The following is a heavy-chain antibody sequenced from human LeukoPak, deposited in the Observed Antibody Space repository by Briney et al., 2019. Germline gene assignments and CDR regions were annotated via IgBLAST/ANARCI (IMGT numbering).Heavy chain of an antibody. CDR2: IYYSGST. V-gene: IGHV4-30-4*08. Sequence: RTSETLSLTCTVSGGSISSSNYYWGWIRQPPGKGLEWIGYIYYSGSTYYNPSLKSRVTMSVDTSKNQFSLKLSSVTAADTAVYYCARELTYADYWGQGTLVTVSS. CDR1: GGSISSSNYY. J-gene: IGHJ4*02. D-gene: IGHD1-26*01. CDR3: ARELTYADY.